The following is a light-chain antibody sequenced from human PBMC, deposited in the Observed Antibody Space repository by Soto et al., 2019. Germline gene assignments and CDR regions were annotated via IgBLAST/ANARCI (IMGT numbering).Light chain of an antibody. CDR2: GVT. CDR1: SSDVGAYNY. Sequence: QSVLTQPAAVSVSPGQSITISCTGTSSDVGAYNYVSWYQQYPGKAPKLMIYGVTNRPSGVSNRFSGSKTGNTASLTISGLQAEDEADYYCFSNSGGDSHVYGIGPKVTVL. V-gene: IGLV2-14*01. J-gene: IGLJ1*01. CDR3: FSNSGGDSHV.